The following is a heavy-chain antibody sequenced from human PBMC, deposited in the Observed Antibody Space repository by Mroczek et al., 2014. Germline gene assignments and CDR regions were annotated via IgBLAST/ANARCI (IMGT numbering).Heavy chain of an antibody. Sequence: QVQLVESGPGLVKPSETLSLTCTVSGGSISSYYWSWIRQPPGKGLEWIGYIYYSGSTNYNPSLKSRVTISVDTSKNQFSLKLSSVTAADTAVYYCARVPTTRRPVAGSSYYYYYYMDVWGKRATVTVSS. V-gene: IGHV4-59*01. J-gene: IGHJ6*03. D-gene: IGHD6-19*01. CDR1: GGSISSYY. CDR2: IYYSGST. CDR3: ARVPTTRRPVAGSSYYYYYYMDV.